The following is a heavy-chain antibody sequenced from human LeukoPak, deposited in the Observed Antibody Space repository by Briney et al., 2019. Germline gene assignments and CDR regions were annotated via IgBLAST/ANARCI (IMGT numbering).Heavy chain of an antibody. D-gene: IGHD3-10*01. CDR3: ARLYGSGGQIDG. Sequence: SQTLSLTFAISGDSVSNNSAAWNWLRQSPSRGLEWLGRTYYRSKWYTDYAVTVKSRITINPDTAKNQFCLQVNSVTPEDTAVYYGARLYGSGGQIDGWGQGTLVTASS. J-gene: IGHJ4*02. CDR2: TYYRSKWYT. CDR1: GDSVSNNSAA. V-gene: IGHV6-1*01.